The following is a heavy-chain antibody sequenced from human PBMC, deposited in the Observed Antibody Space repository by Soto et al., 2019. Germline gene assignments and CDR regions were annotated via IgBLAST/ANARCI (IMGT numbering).Heavy chain of an antibody. V-gene: IGHV3-30*18. CDR3: AKDQGGSPKEAWFDY. Sequence: TGGSLRLSCAASGFTFRGYGMHWVRQAPGKGLEWVAVISYDGSNKYYADSVTGRFSISRDNSENTVYLQMNSLRTDDTAVYYCAKDQGGSPKEAWFDYWGQGALVTVSS. CDR1: GFTFRGYG. CDR2: ISYDGSNK. D-gene: IGHD1-26*01. J-gene: IGHJ4*02.